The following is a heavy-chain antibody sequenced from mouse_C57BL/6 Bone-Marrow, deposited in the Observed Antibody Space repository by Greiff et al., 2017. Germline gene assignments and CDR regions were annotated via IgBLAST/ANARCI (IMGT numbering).Heavy chain of an antibody. CDR1: GYTFTSYW. CDR2: IYPGRGST. V-gene: IGHV1-55*01. J-gene: IGHJ3*01. CDR3: ARNWDGTY. Sequence: QVQLQQPGAELVKPGASVKMSCKASGYTFTSYWITWVKQRPGHGLAWIGDIYPGRGSTNYNEKFKSKATLTVATFSSTASMQLSCLTSEVAAVYYCARNWDGTYWGQGTLVTVSA. D-gene: IGHD4-1*01.